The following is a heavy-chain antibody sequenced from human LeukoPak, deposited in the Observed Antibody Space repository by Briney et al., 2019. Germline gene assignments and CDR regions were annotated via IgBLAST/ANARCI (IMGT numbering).Heavy chain of an antibody. D-gene: IGHD3-16*01. V-gene: IGHV4-59*01. CDR1: GGSISSYY. J-gene: IGHJ6*02. Sequence: ASETLSLTCTVSGGSISSYYWSWIRQPPETGLEWIGYIYYSGSTNYNPSLKSRVTISVDTSKNQFSLKLSSVTAADTAVYYCARDVGEGDYYYGMDVWGQGTTVTVSS. CDR3: ARDVGEGDYYYGMDV. CDR2: IYYSGST.